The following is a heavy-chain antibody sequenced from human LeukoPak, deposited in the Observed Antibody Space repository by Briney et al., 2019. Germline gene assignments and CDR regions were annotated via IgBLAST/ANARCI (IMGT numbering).Heavy chain of an antibody. CDR3: ARETLAARMFDY. CDR1: GFPFSNYA. D-gene: IGHD6-6*01. Sequence: AGGSLRLSCAASGFPFSNYAMSWVRQAPGKGLEWVSAITGSGANTYYADSVRGRFTISRDNAKNSLYLQMKSLRAEDTAVYYCARETLAARMFDYWGQGALVTVSS. J-gene: IGHJ4*02. CDR2: ITGSGANT. V-gene: IGHV3-23*01.